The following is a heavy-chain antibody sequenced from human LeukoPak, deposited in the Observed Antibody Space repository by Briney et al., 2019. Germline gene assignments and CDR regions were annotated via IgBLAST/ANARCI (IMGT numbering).Heavy chain of an antibody. CDR2: INPSGGST. D-gene: IGHD6-13*01. J-gene: IGHJ5*02. CDR1: GYTFTSYC. CDR3: ASSIAAAGPFDP. V-gene: IGHV1-46*01. Sequence: ASVKVSCKASGYTFTSYCMHWVRQAPGQGLEWMGIINPSGGSTSYAQKFQGRVTMTRDTSTSTVYIELSSLRSEDTAVYYCASSIAAAGPFDPWGQGTLVTVSS.